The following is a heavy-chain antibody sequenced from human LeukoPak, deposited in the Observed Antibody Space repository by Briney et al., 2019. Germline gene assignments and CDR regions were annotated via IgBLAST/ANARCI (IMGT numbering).Heavy chain of an antibody. Sequence: SETLSLTCTVSGGSLSSGGYYWSWIRQHPGKGLEWIGYIYYSGSTYYNPSLKSRVTISVDTSKNQFSLKLSSVTAADTAVYYCARVTRYNDSSGYSFDYWGQGTLVTVSS. CDR3: ARVTRYNDSSGYSFDY. V-gene: IGHV4-31*03. CDR2: IYYSGST. D-gene: IGHD3-22*01. J-gene: IGHJ4*02. CDR1: GGSLSSGGYY.